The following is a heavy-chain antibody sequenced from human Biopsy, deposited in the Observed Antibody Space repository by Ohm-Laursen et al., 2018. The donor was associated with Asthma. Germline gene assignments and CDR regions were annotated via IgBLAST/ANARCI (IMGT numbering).Heavy chain of an antibody. CDR2: IHYSGST. J-gene: IGHJ5*02. D-gene: IGHD3-22*01. Sequence: SETLSLTCAVTGGSVTSATFHWSWIRQAPGKGLEWIGNIHYSGSTYSNPSLKSRVTISVDTSKNQFSLKLSSVTAADTAVYYCARGRITMIGGWFDPWGQGTLVTVSS. CDR1: GGSVTSATFH. V-gene: IGHV4-61*01. CDR3: ARGRITMIGGWFDP.